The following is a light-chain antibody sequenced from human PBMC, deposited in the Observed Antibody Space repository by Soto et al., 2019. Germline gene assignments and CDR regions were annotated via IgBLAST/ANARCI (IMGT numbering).Light chain of an antibody. V-gene: IGKV3-20*01. CDR3: HQYGISPQT. CDR1: RRLSDNY. CDR2: EES. J-gene: IGKJ2*01. Sequence: EFMGTQSPGNRSLSPGESATLACRAIRRLSDNYLAWYQQKPGQAPRLPIHEESSRATGIPDRFSGGGSGTDFTLTISRLEPEDFPVYYCHQYGISPQTFGQGPKLEIK.